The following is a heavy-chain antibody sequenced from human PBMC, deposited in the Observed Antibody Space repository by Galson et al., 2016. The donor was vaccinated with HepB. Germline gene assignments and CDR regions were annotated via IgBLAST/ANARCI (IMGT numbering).Heavy chain of an antibody. V-gene: IGHV4-39*07. CDR1: GVSIARSSYY. Sequence: SETLSLTCAVSGVSIARSSYYWAWIRQPPGKGLEFVGSIYYGGTTYYNPSLKSRVAISIGSSKNQFSLRVDSVTAADTAVYFCARVYNVGSISLWGDWGQGTLVAVSS. D-gene: IGHD3-10*01. CDR3: ARVYNVGSISLWGD. J-gene: IGHJ4*02. CDR2: IYYGGTT.